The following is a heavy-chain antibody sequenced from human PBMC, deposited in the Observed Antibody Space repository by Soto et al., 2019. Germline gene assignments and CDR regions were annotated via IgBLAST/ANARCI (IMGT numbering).Heavy chain of an antibody. CDR3: ARLASDCSGGSCYLAQFDY. CDR1: GGSFSGYY. CDR2: INHSGST. J-gene: IGHJ4*02. Sequence: SEPLSLTCAVYGGSFSGYYWSWIRQPPGKGLEWIGEINHSGSTNYNPSLKSRVTISVDTSKNQFSLKLSSVTAADTAVYYCARLASDCSGGSCYLAQFDYWGQGTLVTVSS. D-gene: IGHD2-15*01. V-gene: IGHV4-34*01.